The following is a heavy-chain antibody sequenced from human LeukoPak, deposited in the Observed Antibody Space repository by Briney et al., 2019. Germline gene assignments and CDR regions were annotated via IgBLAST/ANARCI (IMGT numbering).Heavy chain of an antibody. D-gene: IGHD6-13*01. CDR3: AKVVQYTASTGTGLDY. CDR2: IWYDGSYK. J-gene: IGHJ4*02. CDR1: GFTFSNYG. Sequence: PGGSLRLSCVVSGFTFSNYGMHWVRQAPGKGLDWVAVIWYDGSYKYYADSVKGRFTISRENPKNTLYLQMNSLRAEDTGIYYCAKVVQYTASTGTGLDYWGQGTLVTVSS. V-gene: IGHV3-33*06.